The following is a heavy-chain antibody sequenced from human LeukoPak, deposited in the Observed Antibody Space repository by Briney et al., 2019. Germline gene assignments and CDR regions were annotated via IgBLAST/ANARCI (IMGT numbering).Heavy chain of an antibody. D-gene: IGHD2-2*01. CDR1: GYTLTFYY. V-gene: IGHV1-2*02. J-gene: IGHJ4*02. CDR2: IKTNSGDT. CDR3: ARGRCSSRSCYLFDY. Sequence: AAVTVTFKCAGYTLTFYYMHWLRQAPGQGQGWMGGIKTNSGDTSYAQKFQGRVTMNSNTSISTAYMELSRLRSDDTAVYYCARGRCSSRSCYLFDYRGQGTLVTVSS.